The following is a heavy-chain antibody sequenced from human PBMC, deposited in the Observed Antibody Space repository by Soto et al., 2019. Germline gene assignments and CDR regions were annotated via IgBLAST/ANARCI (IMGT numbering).Heavy chain of an antibody. V-gene: IGHV1-69*13. CDR2: IIPIFGTA. CDR3: ARGPEGIAVAAPLITY. CDR1: GGTFSSYA. Sequence: GASVKVSCKASGGTFSSYAISWVRQAPGQGLEWMGGIIPIFGTANYAQKFQGRVTITADESTSTAYMELSSLRSEDTAVYYCARGPEGIAVAAPLITYWGQGTLVTVSS. J-gene: IGHJ4*02. D-gene: IGHD6-19*01.